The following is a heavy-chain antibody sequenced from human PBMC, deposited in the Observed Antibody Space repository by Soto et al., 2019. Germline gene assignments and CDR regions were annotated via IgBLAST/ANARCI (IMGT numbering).Heavy chain of an antibody. V-gene: IGHV3-23*01. J-gene: IGHJ4*02. D-gene: IGHD2-8*02. CDR2: ISGSGGST. CDR3: AKDPGEDTYWFDY. CDR1: GFTFSSYA. Sequence: EVQVLESGGGLVQPGGSLRLSCAASGFTFSSYAMSWVRQAPGKGLEWVSSISGSGGSTYYADSVKGRFTISRDNSKNPLDLQMNSLRAEDTAVYYCAKDPGEDTYWFDYWGQGTLVTVSS.